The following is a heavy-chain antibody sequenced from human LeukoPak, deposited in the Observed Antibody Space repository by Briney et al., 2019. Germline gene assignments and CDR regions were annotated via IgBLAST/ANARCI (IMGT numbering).Heavy chain of an antibody. D-gene: IGHD5-12*01. Sequence: GGSLRLSCAASGFTFSSYNVNWVRQAPGKGLEWVSSITTGNSFLYFADSVKGRFTISRDHANNSLYLQMNSLGADDTAVYYCARGAATRKSGFYYYYMDVWGKGTTVTVSS. V-gene: IGHV3-21*01. CDR3: ARGAATRKSGFYYYYMDV. CDR1: GFTFSSYN. J-gene: IGHJ6*03. CDR2: ITTGNSFL.